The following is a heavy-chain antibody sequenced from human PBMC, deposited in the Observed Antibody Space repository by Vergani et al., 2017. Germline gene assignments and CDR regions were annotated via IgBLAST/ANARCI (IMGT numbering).Heavy chain of an antibody. V-gene: IGHV3-11*01. D-gene: IGHD6-19*01. CDR1: GFTFSDYY. J-gene: IGHJ2*01. CDR2: ISGSGSTI. Sequence: QVQLVESGGGLVQPGGSLRLSCAASGFTFSDYYLRWIRQAPGKGLECVSFISGSGSTIYYADSVKGRFTISRDNAKNSLYLQMNSLRAEDTAVYYCARDFGSGWKPYWYFDLWGRGTLVTVSS. CDR3: ARDFGSGWKPYWYFDL.